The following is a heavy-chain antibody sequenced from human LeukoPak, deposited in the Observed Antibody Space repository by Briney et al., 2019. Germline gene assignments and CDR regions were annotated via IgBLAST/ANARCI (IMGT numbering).Heavy chain of an antibody. Sequence: GGSLRLSCAASGFTFSSYSMNWVRQAPGKGLEWVSSISSSSSYIYYADSVKGRFTISRDNAKNSLYLQMSSLRAEDTAVYYCARDEGGSSWYRGSDFDYWGQGTLVTVSA. CDR3: ARDEGGSSWYRGSDFDY. CDR1: GFTFSSYS. D-gene: IGHD6-13*01. J-gene: IGHJ4*02. V-gene: IGHV3-21*01. CDR2: ISSSSSYI.